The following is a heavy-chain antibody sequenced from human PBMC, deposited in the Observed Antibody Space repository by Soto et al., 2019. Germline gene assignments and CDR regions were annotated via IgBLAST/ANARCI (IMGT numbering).Heavy chain of an antibody. Sequence: GGSLRLSCAASGFTFSSYAMSWVRQAPGKGLEWVSAISGSGGSTYYADSVKGRFTISRDNSKNTLYLQMNSLRAEDTAVYYCAMIPQELYYYYMDVWGKGTTVTVSS. CDR3: AMIPQELYYYYMDV. CDR1: GFTFSSYA. V-gene: IGHV3-23*01. J-gene: IGHJ6*03. CDR2: ISGSGGST. D-gene: IGHD1-26*01.